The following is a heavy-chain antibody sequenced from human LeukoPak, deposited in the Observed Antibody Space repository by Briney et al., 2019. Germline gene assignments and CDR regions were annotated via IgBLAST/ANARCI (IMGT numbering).Heavy chain of an antibody. CDR1: GFTFSSYA. D-gene: IGHD6-13*01. CDR3: AKTVYGSSWYDDYFDY. CDR2: ISGSGGST. Sequence: GGSLRLSCAASGFTFSSYAMSWVRQAPGKGLEWVSAISGSGGSTYYADSVKGRFTISRDNSKNTLYLQMNSLRAEDTAVYYCAKTVYGSSWYDDYFDYWGQGTLVTVSS. V-gene: IGHV3-23*01. J-gene: IGHJ4*02.